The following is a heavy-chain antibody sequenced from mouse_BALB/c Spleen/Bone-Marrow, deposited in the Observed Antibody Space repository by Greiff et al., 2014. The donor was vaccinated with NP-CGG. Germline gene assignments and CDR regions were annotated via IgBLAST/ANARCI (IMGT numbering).Heavy chain of an antibody. CDR1: GFTFSNYW. D-gene: IGHD2-4*01. CDR2: IGLKSNNYAT. V-gene: IGHV6-6*02. Sequence: EVQLVESGGGLVQPGGSMKLSCVASGFTFSNYWMNWVRQSPEKGLEWVAEIGLKSNNYATHYAESVKGRFTISRDDSKSSVYLQMNNLRAEDTGIYYCTRPTMITWFAYWGQGTLVTVSA. J-gene: IGHJ3*01. CDR3: TRPTMITWFAY.